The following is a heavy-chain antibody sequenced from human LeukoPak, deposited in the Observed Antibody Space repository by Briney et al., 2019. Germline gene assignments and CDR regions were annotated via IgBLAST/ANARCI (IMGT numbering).Heavy chain of an antibody. Sequence: PSETLSLTCAVYGGSFSGYYWSWIRQPPGKGLEWIGEIIHSGSSNYNPSLKSRVTMSIDTSKNQFSLNLSSVTAADTAVYYCARRHYEILSGYPSWGQGILVTVSS. CDR3: ARRHYEILSGYPS. CDR2: IIHSGSS. CDR1: GGSFSGYY. J-gene: IGHJ4*02. V-gene: IGHV4-34*12. D-gene: IGHD3-9*01.